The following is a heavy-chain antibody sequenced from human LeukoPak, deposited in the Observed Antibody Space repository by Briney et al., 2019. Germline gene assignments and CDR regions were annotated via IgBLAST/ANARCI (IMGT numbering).Heavy chain of an antibody. CDR2: INPNSGGT. J-gene: IGHJ3*02. CDR3: ARRWERSNAFDI. V-gene: IGHV1-2*02. D-gene: IGHD1-1*01. CDR1: GYTFTGYY. Sequence: ASVKVSCKASGYTFTGYYMHWVRQAAGQGVEWMGWINPNSGGTNYAQKFQGRVTMTRDTSISTAYMELSRLRSDDTAVYYCARRWERSNAFDIWGQGTMVTVSS.